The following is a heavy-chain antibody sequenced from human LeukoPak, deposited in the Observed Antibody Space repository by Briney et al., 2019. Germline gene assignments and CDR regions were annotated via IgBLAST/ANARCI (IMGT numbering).Heavy chain of an antibody. J-gene: IGHJ4*02. Sequence: SETLSLTCTVSGGSVNSGSYYWNWIRQPPGKGLEWIGYIYYSGSTNYNPSLKSRVTISVDTSKNQFSLELSSVTAADTAVYYCARMDAAYFDYWGQGTLVTVSS. D-gene: IGHD2-15*01. V-gene: IGHV4-61*01. CDR2: IYYSGST. CDR3: ARMDAAYFDY. CDR1: GGSVNSGSYY.